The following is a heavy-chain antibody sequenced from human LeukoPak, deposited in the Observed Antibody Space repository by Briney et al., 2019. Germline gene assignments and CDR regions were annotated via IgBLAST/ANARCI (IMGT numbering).Heavy chain of an antibody. Sequence: SETLSLTCSVSSGSISSGGYYWNWVRQLPEKGLEWLGYISHSGYSYYTPSLKSRLTISMDTSKNQFSLKLTSVTAADTAVYYCAKFGSDAFDIWGQGTMVTVSS. V-gene: IGHV4-31*03. CDR2: ISHSGYS. CDR1: SGSISSGGYY. CDR3: AKFGSDAFDI. J-gene: IGHJ3*02. D-gene: IGHD3-10*01.